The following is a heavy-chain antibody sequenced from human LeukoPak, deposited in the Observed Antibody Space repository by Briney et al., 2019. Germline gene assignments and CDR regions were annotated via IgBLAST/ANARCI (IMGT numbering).Heavy chain of an antibody. CDR1: GLTFSSYS. CDR3: AKRGVVIRVILVGFHKEAYYFDS. V-gene: IGHV3-48*04. D-gene: IGHD3-22*01. J-gene: IGHJ4*02. CDR2: ISSSSSTI. Sequence: GGSLRLSCAASGLTFSSYSMNWVRQAPGKGLEWVSYISSSSSTIYYADSVKGRFTISRDNAKNSLYLQMNSLRPEDTAVYFCAKRGVVIRVILVGFHKEAYYFDSWGQGALVTVSS.